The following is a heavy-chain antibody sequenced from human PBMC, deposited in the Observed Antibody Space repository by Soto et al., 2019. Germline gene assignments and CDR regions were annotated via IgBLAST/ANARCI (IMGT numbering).Heavy chain of an antibody. CDR1: AYSFTSYW. J-gene: IGHJ6*01. CDR2: SYPGDSDT. V-gene: IGHV5-51*01. CDR3: YSLILGYAPDYYSYLGMDV. D-gene: IGHD5-12*01. Sequence: GESLKISCKGSAYSFTSYWIGWVRQMPGKGLKWMRISYPGDSDTRYSPSFQGQVTISADKSISTAYLQWSSLKASDTAMYYCYSLILGYAPDYYSYLGMDVWGSGTTVTVAS.